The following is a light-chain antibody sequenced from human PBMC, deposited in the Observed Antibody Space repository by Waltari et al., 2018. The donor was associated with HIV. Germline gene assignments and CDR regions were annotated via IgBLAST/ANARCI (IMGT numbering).Light chain of an antibody. Sequence: QSTLTQPPSASGSPGQSVTISCTGTSSDIGGYNYVSWYQQPPGKAPKLIMTKVTKRPSGVPDRFSGSKSGNTASLTVSGLQADDEALYYCSSFAPTNKFYVLFGGGTTLTVL. V-gene: IGLV2-8*01. CDR1: SSDIGGYNY. CDR2: KVT. CDR3: SSFAPTNKFYVL. J-gene: IGLJ2*01.